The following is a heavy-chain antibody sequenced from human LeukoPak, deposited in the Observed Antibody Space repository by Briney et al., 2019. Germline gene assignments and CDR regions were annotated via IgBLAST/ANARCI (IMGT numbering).Heavy chain of an antibody. D-gene: IGHD2-2*01. CDR3: AKPLGTRWERYYFDY. CDR1: GFTFSSYA. Sequence: GGSLRLSCTVSGFTFSSYAMNWVRQAPGNGLEWVSGISGNGGSTYYADSVKGRFTISRDNSKKTLFLQMNSLRAEDTAVYYCAKPLGTRWERYYFDYWGQGTLVTVSS. J-gene: IGHJ4*02. CDR2: ISGNGGST. V-gene: IGHV3-23*01.